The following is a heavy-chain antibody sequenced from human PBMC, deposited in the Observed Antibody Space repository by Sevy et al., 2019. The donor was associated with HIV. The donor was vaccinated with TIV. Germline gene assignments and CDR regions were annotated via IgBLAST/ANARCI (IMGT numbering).Heavy chain of an antibody. Sequence: GGSLRLSCAASGFTFNFHGMHWVRQAPGKGLEWVAFIWHDGSNKYMADSVKGRFTISRDNSKNTLFLQMNNLTVEDTAVYYCASETDNSARWLDPWGQGTLVTVSS. CDR2: IWHDGSNK. CDR3: ASETDNSARWLDP. D-gene: IGHD4-4*01. V-gene: IGHV3-33*01. CDR1: GFTFNFHG. J-gene: IGHJ5*02.